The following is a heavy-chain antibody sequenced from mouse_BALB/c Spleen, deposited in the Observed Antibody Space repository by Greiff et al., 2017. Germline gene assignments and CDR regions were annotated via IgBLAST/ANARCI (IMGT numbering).Heavy chain of an antibody. J-gene: IGHJ2*01. V-gene: IGHV1-5*01. CDR2: IYPGNSDT. CDR3: TRETGTPYFDY. CDR1: GYTFTSYW. D-gene: IGHD4-1*01. Sequence: EVQLQQSGTVLARPGASVKMSCKASGYTFTSYWMHWVKQRPGQGLEWIGAIYPGNSDTSYNQKFKGKAKLTAVTATSTAYMELSSLTNEDSAVYYGTRETGTPYFDYWGQGTTLTVSS.